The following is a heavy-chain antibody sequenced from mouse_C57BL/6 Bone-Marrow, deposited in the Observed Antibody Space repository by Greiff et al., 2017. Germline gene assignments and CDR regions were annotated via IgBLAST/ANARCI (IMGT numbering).Heavy chain of an antibody. CDR1: GFTFSDFY. Sequence: EVNVVESGGGLVQSGRSLRLSCATSGFTFSDFYMEWVRQAPGKGLEWIAASRNKANDYTTEYSASVKGRFIVSRDTSQSILYLQMNALRAEDTAIYYCARDLFITTPVPFAYWGQGTLVTVSA. CDR3: ARDLFITTPVPFAY. J-gene: IGHJ3*01. CDR2: SRNKANDYTT. V-gene: IGHV7-1*01. D-gene: IGHD1-1*01.